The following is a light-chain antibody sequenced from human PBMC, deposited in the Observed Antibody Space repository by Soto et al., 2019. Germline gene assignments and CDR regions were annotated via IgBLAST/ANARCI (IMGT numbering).Light chain of an antibody. J-gene: IGLJ1*01. CDR1: RGDVGTFNY. CDR3: ASYSAGDTLYV. Sequence: QSVLTQPAAVSGSPGQSITISCTGTRGDVGTFNYVSWYQLHPGKAPKLVIYGVSSRPSGVSSRFSGSKSGNTASLSISGLQAEDEGDYYCASYSAGDTLYVFGSGTKVTVL. CDR2: GVS. V-gene: IGLV2-14*01.